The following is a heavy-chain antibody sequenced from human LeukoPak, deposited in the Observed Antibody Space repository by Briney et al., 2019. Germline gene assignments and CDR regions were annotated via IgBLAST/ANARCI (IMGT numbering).Heavy chain of an antibody. Sequence: GGSLRLSCAASGFSFSDAWMSWVRQIPGKWLEWVGRIESKTDGGTTDYAAPVKGRFTISRDNSKNTLYLQMNSLRTEDTAVYYCARRDLEGWYFDLWGRGTVVTVSS. J-gene: IGHJ2*01. CDR2: IESKTDGGTT. CDR1: GFSFSDAW. V-gene: IGHV3-15*04. CDR3: ARRDLEGWYFDL.